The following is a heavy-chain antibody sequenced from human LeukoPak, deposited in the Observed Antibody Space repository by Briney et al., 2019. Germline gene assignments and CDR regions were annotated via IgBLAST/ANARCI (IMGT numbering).Heavy chain of an antibody. Sequence: VASVKVSCKASGYTFTSYAMHWVRQAPGQRLEWMGWINAGNGNTKYSQKFQGRVTITRDTSASTAYMELSSLRSEDTAVYYCARGPDIIRGMDVWGQGTTVTVSS. D-gene: IGHD5-12*01. CDR1: GYTFTSYA. V-gene: IGHV1-3*01. CDR3: ARGPDIIRGMDV. CDR2: INAGNGNT. J-gene: IGHJ6*02.